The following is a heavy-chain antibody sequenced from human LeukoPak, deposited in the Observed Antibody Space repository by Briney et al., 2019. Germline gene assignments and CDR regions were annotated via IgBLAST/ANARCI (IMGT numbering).Heavy chain of an antibody. J-gene: IGHJ4*02. Sequence: SETLSLTFAVSGASINDFYWTWIRQPPGKGLGWVGYVYYGGSTNYNPSLKSRVSMSVDTSKNQFSLTLTSVTVADTAFYYCARGGIRGYSAFDNLDFWALGTHVPVSS. CDR1: GASINDFY. D-gene: IGHD5-12*01. CDR2: VYYGGST. V-gene: IGHV4-59*01. CDR3: ARGGIRGYSAFDNLDF.